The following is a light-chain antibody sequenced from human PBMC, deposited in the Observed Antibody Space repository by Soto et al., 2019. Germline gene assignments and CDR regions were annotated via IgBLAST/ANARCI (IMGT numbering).Light chain of an antibody. CDR2: GAS. CDR1: QSVSSNY. V-gene: IGKV3-20*01. Sequence: ALTQSPGTLSSSPGERATLSCRASQSVSSNYLAWYQQKPGQAPRLLIYGASSRATGIPDRFSGSGSGTDFTLTINRLEPEDFAVYYCQQYGSSGTFGQGTKVDIK. J-gene: IGKJ1*01. CDR3: QQYGSSGT.